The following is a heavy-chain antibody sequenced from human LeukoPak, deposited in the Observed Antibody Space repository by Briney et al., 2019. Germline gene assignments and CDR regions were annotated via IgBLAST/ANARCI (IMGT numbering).Heavy chain of an antibody. CDR3: AKDRSPPYYYGSGITPDY. V-gene: IGHV3-30*18. CDR2: ISYDGSNK. J-gene: IGHJ4*02. Sequence: PGRSLRLSCAASGFTFSSYGMHWVRQAPGKGLEWVAVISYDGSNKYYADSVKGRFTISRDNSKNTLYLQMNSLRAEDTAVYYCAKDRSPPYYYGSGITPDYWGQGTLVTVSS. D-gene: IGHD3-10*01. CDR1: GFTFSSYG.